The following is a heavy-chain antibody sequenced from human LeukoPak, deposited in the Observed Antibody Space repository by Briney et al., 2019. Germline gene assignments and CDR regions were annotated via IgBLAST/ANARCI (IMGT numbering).Heavy chain of an antibody. D-gene: IGHD5-24*01. J-gene: IGHJ5*02. Sequence: ASVKVSCKASGYTFTGYYMHWVRQAPGQGLEWMGWINPNSGGTNYAQKFQGRVTMTRDTSISTAYMELSRLRSDDTAVYYCARDLGDEMAKMESWFDPWGQGTLVTVSS. CDR3: ARDLGDEMAKMESWFDP. CDR1: GYTFTGYY. V-gene: IGHV1-2*02. CDR2: INPNSGGT.